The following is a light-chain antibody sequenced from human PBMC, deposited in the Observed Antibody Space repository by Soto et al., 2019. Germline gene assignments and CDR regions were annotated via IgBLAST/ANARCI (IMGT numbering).Light chain of an antibody. CDR2: GNS. CDR1: SSNIGAGYD. V-gene: IGLV1-40*01. J-gene: IGLJ2*01. CDR3: QSYDSGLSSTVV. Sequence: QSVLTQPPSVSGAPGQRVTISCTGSSSNIGAGYDVHWYQQLPGTAPKLLIYGNSNRPSGVPDRFSGSKSGTSASLAITGLQAEDEADYYCQSYDSGLSSTVVIGGGTKLTVL.